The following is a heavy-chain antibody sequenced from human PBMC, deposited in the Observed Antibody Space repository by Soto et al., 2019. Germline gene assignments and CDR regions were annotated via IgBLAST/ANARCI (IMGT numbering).Heavy chain of an antibody. Sequence: SETLSLTCAVYGGSFSGYYWTWIRQPPGTGLEWIGEINHSGSTNYNPSLKSRVTISVDTSKNQFSLKLTSVTAAGTAVYYCARDKITGLFDYWGQGTLVTVS. CDR1: GGSFSGYY. J-gene: IGHJ4*02. D-gene: IGHD2-8*02. CDR3: ARDKITGLFDY. V-gene: IGHV4-34*01. CDR2: INHSGST.